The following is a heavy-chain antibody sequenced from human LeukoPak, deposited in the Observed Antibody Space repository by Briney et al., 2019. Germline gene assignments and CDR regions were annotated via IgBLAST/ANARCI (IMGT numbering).Heavy chain of an antibody. D-gene: IGHD1-26*01. Sequence: GGSLRLSCAASGFTFSDYYMSWIRQDPGKGLEWVSYISSSGSYTNYADSVKGRFTVSRDNAKNSLYLQMNSLRAEDTAVYYCARTNSGSYDYWGQGTLVTVSS. V-gene: IGHV3-11*03. J-gene: IGHJ4*02. CDR3: ARTNSGSYDY. CDR1: GFTFSDYY. CDR2: ISSSGSYT.